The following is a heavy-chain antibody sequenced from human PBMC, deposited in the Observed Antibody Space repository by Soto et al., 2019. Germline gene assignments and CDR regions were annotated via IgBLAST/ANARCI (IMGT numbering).Heavy chain of an antibody. D-gene: IGHD2-15*01. CDR2: LRRTGFRT. V-gene: IGHV3-23*01. CDR1: GFPLSSYD. CDR3: AQDCLGGGTCQPLWYYDNMDV. Sequence: AGCLRLSCVGSGFPLSSYDVAGSRQAPLQPWAWGSRLRRTGFRTSYPVCLKGRFTISRDNAKNTLYIQMSSLRAEDTALYYCAQDCLGGGTCQPLWYYDNMDVWGQGTTVTVSS. J-gene: IGHJ6*02.